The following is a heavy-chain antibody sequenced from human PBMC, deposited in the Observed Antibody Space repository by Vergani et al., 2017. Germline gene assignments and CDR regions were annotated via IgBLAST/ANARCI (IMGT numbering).Heavy chain of an antibody. CDR2: INPSGGST. CDR1: GYTFTSYY. V-gene: IGHV1-46*01. CDR3: AKVATRWGYGPTPYYYYYYMDV. J-gene: IGHJ6*03. Sequence: QVQLVQSGAEVKKPGASVKVSCKASGYTFTSYYMPWVRQAPGKGLEWMGIINPSGGSTSYAQKFQGRVTMTRDTSTSTVYMELSRLRSEDTAVYYCAKVATRWGYGPTPYYYYYYMDVWGKGTTVTVSS. D-gene: IGHD5-18*01.